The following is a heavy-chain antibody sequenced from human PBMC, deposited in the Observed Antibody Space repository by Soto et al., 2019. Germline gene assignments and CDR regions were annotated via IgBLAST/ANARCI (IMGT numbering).Heavy chain of an antibody. CDR2: ICSGGSFM. V-gene: IGHV3-21*01. Sequence: EVQLVESGGGLVEPGGSLRLSCTGSGFSFYDSDMTWVRQAPGKGLEWVSSICSGGSFMFYAESFKGRFTISRNNAKNSLFLQMNSLRVEDTSIYYCARKHSSDATGYDYFDSWGQGTLVTVSS. D-gene: IGHD3-3*01. J-gene: IGHJ4*02. CDR3: ARKHSSDATGYDYFDS. CDR1: GFSFYDSD.